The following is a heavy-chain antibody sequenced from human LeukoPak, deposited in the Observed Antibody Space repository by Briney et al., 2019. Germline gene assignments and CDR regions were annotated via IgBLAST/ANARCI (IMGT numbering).Heavy chain of an antibody. V-gene: IGHV3-23*01. CDR2: ISGSGGST. CDR1: GFTFSSYA. J-gene: IGHJ4*02. CDR3: AKGSYYDILTGYYPEYYFDY. D-gene: IGHD3-9*01. Sequence: PGGSLRLSCAASGFTFSSYAMSWVRQAPGKGLEWVSAISGSGGSTYYADSVKGRFTISRDNSKNTLYLQMSSLRAEDTAVYYCAKGSYYDILTGYYPEYYFDYWGQGTLVTVSS.